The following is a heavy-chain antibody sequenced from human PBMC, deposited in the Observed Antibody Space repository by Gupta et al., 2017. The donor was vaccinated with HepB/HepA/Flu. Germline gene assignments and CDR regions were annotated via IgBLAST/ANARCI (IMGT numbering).Heavy chain of an antibody. D-gene: IGHD7-27*01. CDR2: INSDGSST. J-gene: IGHJ4*02. CDR1: GFTFSSYW. CDR3: ARRGLSSVNWAFDY. V-gene: IGHV3-74*01. Sequence: GFTFSSYWLHWVRQAPGKGLVWVSRINSDGSSTTYADSVKGRFTISRDNAKNTVYLQMNSLRAEDTAVYYCARRGLSSVNWAFDYWGQGTLVTVSS.